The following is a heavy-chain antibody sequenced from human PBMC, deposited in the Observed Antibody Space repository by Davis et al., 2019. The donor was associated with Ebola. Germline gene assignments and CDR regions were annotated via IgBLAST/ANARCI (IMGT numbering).Heavy chain of an antibody. Sequence: PGGSLRLSCEAPGFIFPSFVMNWVRQAPGKGLEWVSSISGSSSTIGYADSVKGRFTISRDNSKNSLYLQMNSLGIEDTAFYYCAKMGTTSDHYWGQGTLVTVSS. D-gene: IGHD1-14*01. CDR2: ISGSSSTI. CDR3: AKMGTTSDHY. CDR1: GFIFPSFV. V-gene: IGHV3-43*02. J-gene: IGHJ4*02.